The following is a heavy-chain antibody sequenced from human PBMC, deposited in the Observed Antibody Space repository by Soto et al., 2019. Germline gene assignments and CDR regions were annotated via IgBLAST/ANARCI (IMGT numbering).Heavy chain of an antibody. J-gene: IGHJ4*02. D-gene: IGHD3-10*01. V-gene: IGHV3-23*01. Sequence: GGSLRLSCAASGFTFSSYAMSWVHQAPGKGLEWVSGISGSGGSTYYADSVKGRFTISRDNSKNTLYLQMNSLRAEDTAVYYCAKNYYGSGSYYNPVDYWGQGTLVTVSS. CDR1: GFTFSSYA. CDR2: ISGSGGST. CDR3: AKNYYGSGSYYNPVDY.